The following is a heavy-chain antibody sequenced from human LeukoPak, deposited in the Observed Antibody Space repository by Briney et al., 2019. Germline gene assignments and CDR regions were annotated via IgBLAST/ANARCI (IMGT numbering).Heavy chain of an antibody. V-gene: IGHV4-39*07. D-gene: IGHD1-14*01. CDR1: GFTVSSNY. CDR3: ASNQWPNWYFDL. Sequence: GSLRLSCAASGFTVSSNYMSWIRQPPGKGLEWIGSIYYTGSTFDNPSLKSRVTISVGKSRNQFSLKLTSVTAADTAVYYCASNQWPNWYFDLWGRGTLVTVSS. CDR2: IYYTGST. J-gene: IGHJ2*01.